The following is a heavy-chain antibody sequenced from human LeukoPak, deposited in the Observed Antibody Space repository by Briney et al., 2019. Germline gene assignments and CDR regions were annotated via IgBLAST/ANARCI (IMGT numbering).Heavy chain of an antibody. V-gene: IGHV3-23*01. D-gene: IGHD5-24*01. CDR1: GFTFNNNA. Sequence: GGSLRLSCATSGFTFNNNAMSWARQAPGKGLEWVSAINGGGDATEYADSVKGRFTISRDNSKNTLYLQMNSLRVEDTAVYYCAKPPYGRDVYNYFDYWGQGTPVTVCS. J-gene: IGHJ4*02. CDR2: INGGGDAT. CDR3: AKPPYGRDVYNYFDY.